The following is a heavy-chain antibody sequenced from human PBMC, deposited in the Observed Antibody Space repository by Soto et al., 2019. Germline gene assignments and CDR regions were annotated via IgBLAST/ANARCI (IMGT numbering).Heavy chain of an antibody. CDR2: INAGNGNT. V-gene: IGHV1-3*01. CDR1: GYTFTSYD. Sequence: QVQLVQSGAEVKKPGASVKVSCKASGYTFTSYDMHWVRQAPGQRLEWMGWINAGNGNTTYSQKFQGRVTITRDTSASTAYMELSSLRAEDTAVYYCARERWDLPIKEGWFDPGGQGTLVTVSS. J-gene: IGHJ5*02. CDR3: ARERWDLPIKEGWFDP. D-gene: IGHD1-26*01.